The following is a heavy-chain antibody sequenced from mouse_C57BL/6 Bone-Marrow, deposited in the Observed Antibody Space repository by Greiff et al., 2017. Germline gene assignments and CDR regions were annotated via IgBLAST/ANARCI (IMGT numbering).Heavy chain of an antibody. CDR3: ATLYYYGSSPFSFDD. CDR1: GFTFSSYG. V-gene: IGHV5-6*01. CDR2: ISSGGSYT. J-gene: IGHJ2*01. D-gene: IGHD1-1*01. Sequence: EVKLMESGGDLVKPGGSLKLSCAASGFTFSSYGMSWVRQTPDKRLEWVATISSGGSYTYYPDSVKGRFTISRDNAKNTLYLQMSSLKSEDTAMYYCATLYYYGSSPFSFDDWGQGTTLTVSS.